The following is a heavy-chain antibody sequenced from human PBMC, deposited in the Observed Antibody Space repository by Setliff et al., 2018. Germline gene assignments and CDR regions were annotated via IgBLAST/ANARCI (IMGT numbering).Heavy chain of an antibody. Sequence: SETLSLTCSVSGASITDSYWNWIRQPPGKGLEWVGYIHYSGSTSYNPSLKSRVTMSVDISKSQFSLELTSVTAADTAVYYCARSLSSGSYWNSRPFYSDYWGQGTLVTV. J-gene: IGHJ4*02. V-gene: IGHV4-59*08. CDR2: IHYSGST. CDR3: ARSLSSGSYWNSRPFYSDY. D-gene: IGHD3-10*01. CDR1: GASITDSY.